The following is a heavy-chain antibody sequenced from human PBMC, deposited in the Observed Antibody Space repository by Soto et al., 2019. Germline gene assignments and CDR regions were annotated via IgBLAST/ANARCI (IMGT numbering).Heavy chain of an antibody. CDR2: IYYSGST. D-gene: IGHD3-22*01. CDR3: ARATRITMIVVVKHGGWFDL. CDR1: GGSISSGGYY. Sequence: QVQLQESGPGLVKPSQTLSLTCTVSGGSISSGGYYWSWIRQHPGKGLEWIGYIYYSGSTYYNPSLKSRVTISVDTSKNQFSLKLSSVTAADTAVYYCARATRITMIVVVKHGGWFDLWGRGTPVTVSS. V-gene: IGHV4-31*03. J-gene: IGHJ2*01.